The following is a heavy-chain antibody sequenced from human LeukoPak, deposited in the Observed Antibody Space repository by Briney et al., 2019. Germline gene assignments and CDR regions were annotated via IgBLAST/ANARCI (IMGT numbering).Heavy chain of an antibody. J-gene: IGHJ3*02. V-gene: IGHV1-69*05. CDR3: ARDRRYGDYVGDAFDI. D-gene: IGHD4-17*01. Sequence: GSSVKVSCKASGGTFSSYAISWVRQAPGQGLEWMGGIIPIFGTANYAQKFQGRVTITTDESTSTAYMELSSLRSEDTAVYYCARDRRYGDYVGDAFDIWGQGTMVTVSS. CDR1: GGTFSSYA. CDR2: IIPIFGTA.